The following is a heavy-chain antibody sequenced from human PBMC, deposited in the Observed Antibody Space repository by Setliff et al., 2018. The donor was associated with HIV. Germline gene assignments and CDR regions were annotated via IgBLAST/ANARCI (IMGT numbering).Heavy chain of an antibody. CDR2: IYWNNNK. J-gene: IGHJ4*02. Sequence: SGPTLVNPTPTLTLTCTFSGLSLSTSGVGVGWIRQSPGKALEWLAFIYWNNNKHYSTSLKSRLTVTKDTSKNRVVFTMTNMDPVATATYYCAYSGRQLRGPYFDFWGQGTPVTVSS. D-gene: IGHD1-1*01. CDR3: AYSGRQLRGPYFDF. CDR1: GLSLSTSGVG. V-gene: IGHV2-5*01.